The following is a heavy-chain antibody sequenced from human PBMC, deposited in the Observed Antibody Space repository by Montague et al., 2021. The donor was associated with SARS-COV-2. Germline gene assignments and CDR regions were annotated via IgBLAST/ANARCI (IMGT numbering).Heavy chain of an antibody. J-gene: IGHJ3*02. CDR2: IYYSGST. CDR3: ARGRVLTIFGVVGAFDI. CDR1: GGSISSSSYY. Sequence: TLSLTCIVSGGSISSSSYYWGWIRQHPGKGLEWIGYIYYSGSTYYNPSLKSRVTISVDTSKNQFSLRLSSVTAADTAVYYCARGRVLTIFGVVGAFDIWGQGTMVTVSS. V-gene: IGHV4-31*03. D-gene: IGHD3-3*01.